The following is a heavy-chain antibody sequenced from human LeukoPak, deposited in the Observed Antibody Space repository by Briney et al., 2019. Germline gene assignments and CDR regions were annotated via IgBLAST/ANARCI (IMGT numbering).Heavy chain of an antibody. V-gene: IGHV1-18*01. CDR1: GYTFTTYY. J-gene: IGHJ3*01. D-gene: IGHD6-13*01. Sequence: ASVTVSCTASGYTFTTYYISWVRQAPGQGLEWMGWISAYNGNTNYAQKFQGRVTMTTDISTSTAYMELRSLRSDDTAVYYCAREEGAPIAAANVWGLGTMVTVSS. CDR3: AREEGAPIAAANV. CDR2: ISAYNGNT.